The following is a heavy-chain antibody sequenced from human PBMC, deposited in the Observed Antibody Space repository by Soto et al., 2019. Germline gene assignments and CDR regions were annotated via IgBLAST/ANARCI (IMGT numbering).Heavy chain of an antibody. V-gene: IGHV1-3*05. CDR1: GYTFTSYA. CDR3: ARARQQPNWYDP. J-gene: IGHJ5*02. D-gene: IGHD6-13*01. CDR2: INAGNGNT. Sequence: QVQLVQSGAEEKKPGASVKVSCKASGYTFTSYAMHWVRQAPGQRLEWMGWINAGNGNTKYSQKFQGRVTITRDTPARTAYMELSSRRSEDTAVYYCARARQQPNWYDPWGQGTLVTVSS.